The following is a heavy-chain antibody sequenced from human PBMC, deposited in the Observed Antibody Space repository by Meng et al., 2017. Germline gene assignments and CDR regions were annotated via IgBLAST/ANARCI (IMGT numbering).Heavy chain of an antibody. CDR1: GGSISSSNW. V-gene: IGHV4-4*02. Sequence: QLQLQGWGPGRVKPSGTPSPTCAVSGGSISSSNWWSWVRQPPGKGLEWIGEIYHSGSTNYNPSLKSRVTISVDKSKNQFSLKLSSVTAADTAVYYCARVVAATTLFLDYWGQGTLVTVSS. CDR2: IYHSGST. J-gene: IGHJ4*02. D-gene: IGHD2-15*01. CDR3: ARVVAATTLFLDY.